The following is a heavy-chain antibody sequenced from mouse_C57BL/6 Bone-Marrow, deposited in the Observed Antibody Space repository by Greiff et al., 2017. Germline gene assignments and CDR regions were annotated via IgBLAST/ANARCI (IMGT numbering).Heavy chain of an antibody. CDR1: GYTFTSYW. Sequence: QVQLQQPGAELVKPGASVKVSCKASGYTFTSYWMHWVKQRPGQGLEWIGRIHPSDSDTNYNQKFKGKATLTVAKSSSTAYMQLSSLTSEDSAVYYCAMGYGYRVYYYAMDYWGQGTSGTVSS. J-gene: IGHJ4*01. CDR2: IHPSDSDT. D-gene: IGHD2-2*01. V-gene: IGHV1-74*01. CDR3: AMGYGYRVYYYAMDY.